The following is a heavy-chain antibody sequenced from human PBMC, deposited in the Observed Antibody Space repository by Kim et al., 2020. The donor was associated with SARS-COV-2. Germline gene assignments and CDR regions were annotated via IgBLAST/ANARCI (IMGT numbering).Heavy chain of an antibody. CDR2: IYYSGST. J-gene: IGHJ4*02. CDR3: ARGYCSGGRCYSSPDY. V-gene: IGHV4-59*13. Sequence: SETLSLTCTVSGDSISSYYWSWVRQPPGKGLEWIGYIYYSGSTNCNPSLKNRVTISVDTSKNQFSLKLSSVTAADTAVYYCARGYCSGGRCYSSPDYWGQGNLVTVSS. CDR1: GDSISSYY. D-gene: IGHD2-15*01.